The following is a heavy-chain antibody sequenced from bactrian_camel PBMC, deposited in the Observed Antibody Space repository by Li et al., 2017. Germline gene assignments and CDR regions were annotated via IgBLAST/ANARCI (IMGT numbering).Heavy chain of an antibody. J-gene: IGHJ4*01. CDR1: GFTFSSYD. CDR3: AKHGGWYGLWKWEYDY. Sequence: VQLVESGGDLVQPGGSLRLSCAASGFTFSSYDMSWVRQAPGKGLEWVSGINGGGDSTYSTDSVKGRFTISRDNAKNTLYLQLNSLKTEDTAMYYCAKHGGWYGLWKWEYDYWGQGTQVTVS. CDR2: INGGGDST. D-gene: IGHD5*01. V-gene: IGHV3S40*01.